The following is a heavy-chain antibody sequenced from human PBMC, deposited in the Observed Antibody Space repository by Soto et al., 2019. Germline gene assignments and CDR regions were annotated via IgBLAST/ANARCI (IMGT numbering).Heavy chain of an antibody. CDR3: ARESSGWNYYDY. V-gene: IGHV1-18*01. CDR1: GYTFTSYG. Sequence: ASLKVSCKASGYTFTSYGISWVRQAPGQGLEWMGWISAYNVNTNYAQKLQGRVTMTTDTSTSTAYMELRSLRSDDTAVYYCARESSGWNYYDYWGQGTLVTVSS. CDR2: ISAYNVNT. J-gene: IGHJ4*02. D-gene: IGHD6-19*01.